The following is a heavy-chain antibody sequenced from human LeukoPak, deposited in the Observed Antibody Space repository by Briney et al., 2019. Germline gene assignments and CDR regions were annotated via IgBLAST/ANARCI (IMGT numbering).Heavy chain of an antibody. CDR1: GGSISSYY. J-gene: IGHJ4*02. CDR3: ARDSSGYYYLDY. Sequence: SETLSLTCTVSGGSISSYYWSWIWQPAGKGLEWIGRIYTSGSTNYNPSLKSRVTISVDKSKNQFSLKLSSVTAADTAVYYCARDSSGYYYLDYWGQGTLVTVSS. D-gene: IGHD3-22*01. CDR2: IYTSGST. V-gene: IGHV4-4*07.